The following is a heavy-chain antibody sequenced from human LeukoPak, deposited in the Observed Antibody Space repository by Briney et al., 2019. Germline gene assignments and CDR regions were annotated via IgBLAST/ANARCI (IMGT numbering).Heavy chain of an antibody. CDR2: INHSGST. D-gene: IGHD1-26*01. V-gene: IGHV4-34*01. CDR3: ARDAGSYEPDY. CDR1: GFTFSSYS. Sequence: GSLRLSCAASGFTFSSYSMNWVRQAPGKGLEWIGEINHSGSTNYNPSLKSRVTISVDTSKNQFSLKLSSVTAADTAVYYCARDAGSYEPDYWGQGTLVTVSS. J-gene: IGHJ4*02.